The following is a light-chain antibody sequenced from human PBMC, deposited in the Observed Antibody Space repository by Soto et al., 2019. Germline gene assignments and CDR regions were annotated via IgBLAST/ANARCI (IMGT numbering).Light chain of an antibody. V-gene: IGLV2-8*01. CDR2: EVT. CDR3: GSFAGSNIWV. CDR1: SSDISAYNY. Sequence: QSALTQPPSASGSPGQSVTISCTGISSDISAYNYVSWYQHLPGKAPKLMVYEVTKRPSGVPDRFSGSKSGNTASLTVSGLQAEDEADYYCGSFAGSNIWVFGGGTKLTVL. J-gene: IGLJ3*02.